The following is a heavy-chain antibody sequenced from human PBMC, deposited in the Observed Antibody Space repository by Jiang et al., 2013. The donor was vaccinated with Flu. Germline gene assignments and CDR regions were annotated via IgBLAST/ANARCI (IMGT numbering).Heavy chain of an antibody. V-gene: IGHV3-30*02. CDR3: ADLPDY. CDR1: GFTFSDSG. Sequence: GGPLRLSCAASGFTFSDSGMHWVRQAPGKGLEWVAFIRYDEAKIYYADSVKGQFTISRDNSKNTLYLQMNSLKAEDTAVYYCADLPDYWGQGTLVTVSS. CDR2: IRYDEAKI. J-gene: IGHJ4*02.